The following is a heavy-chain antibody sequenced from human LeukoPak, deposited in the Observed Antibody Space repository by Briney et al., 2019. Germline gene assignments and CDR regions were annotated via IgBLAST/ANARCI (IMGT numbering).Heavy chain of an antibody. D-gene: IGHD6-13*01. CDR3: TTAGYSSSWYVEEDYFDY. V-gene: IGHV3-15*01. J-gene: IGHJ4*02. CDR1: GFTFSNAW. CDR2: IKSKTDGGTT. Sequence: GGSLRLSCAASGFTFSNAWMSWVRQAPGKGLEWVGRIKSKTDGGTTDYAAPVKGRFTISRDDSKNTLYLQMNGLKTEDTAVYYCTTAGYSSSWYVEEDYFDYWGQGTLVTVSS.